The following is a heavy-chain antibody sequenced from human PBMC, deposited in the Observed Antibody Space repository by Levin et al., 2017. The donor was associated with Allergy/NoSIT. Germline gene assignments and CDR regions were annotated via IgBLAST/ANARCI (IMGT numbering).Heavy chain of an antibody. V-gene: IGHV3-23*01. CDR1: GFTFGSYG. D-gene: IGHD2-8*01. CDR2: IRETGINT. J-gene: IGHJ6*02. CDR3: AKNGDYDYDMDV. Sequence: GESLKISCAASGFTFGSYGMTWVRQAPGKGLEWVAGIRETGINTYYPDSVKGRFTISRDNSKNTLYLQMNSLRAEDTAVYYCAKNGDYDYDMDVWGQGTTVTVSS.